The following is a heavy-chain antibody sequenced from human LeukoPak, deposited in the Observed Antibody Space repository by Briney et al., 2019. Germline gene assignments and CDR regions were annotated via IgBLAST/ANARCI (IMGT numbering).Heavy chain of an antibody. CDR2: IKQDGSEK. CDR1: GFTFSSYW. CDR3: ARVVEYYGSGTHLYFDY. D-gene: IGHD3-10*01. Sequence: GGSLRLSGAASGFTFSSYWMSWVRQAPGKGLEWVANIKQDGSEKYYVDSVKGRFTISRDNAKNSLYLQMNSLRAEDTAVYYCARVVEYYGSGTHLYFDYWGQGTLVTVSS. J-gene: IGHJ4*02. V-gene: IGHV3-7*01.